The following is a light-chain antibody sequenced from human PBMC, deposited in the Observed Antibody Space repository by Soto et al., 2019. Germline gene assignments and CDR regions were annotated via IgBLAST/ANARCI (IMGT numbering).Light chain of an antibody. J-gene: IGLJ3*02. CDR3: VAWDDTLDAQV. V-gene: IGLV1-47*01. CDR1: RSNIGRNF. CDR2: RNN. Sequence: QSVLTQSPSASGTPGQRVTISCSGSRSNIGRNFAYWYQHVPGTAPRLLIQRNNERPSVVPDRFSGSKSGTSVSLATSGLRSDDEATYYCVAWDDTLDAQVFGGGTQLTVL.